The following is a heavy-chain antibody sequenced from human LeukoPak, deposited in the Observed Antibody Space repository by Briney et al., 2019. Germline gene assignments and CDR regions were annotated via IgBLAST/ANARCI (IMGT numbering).Heavy chain of an antibody. V-gene: IGHV1-18*01. CDR3: ARGSRDPYYYYYYGMDV. CDR2: ISAYNGNT. Sequence: GASVKVSCKASGYTFTSYGISWVRQAPGQGLEWMGWISAYNGNTNYAQKLQGRVTMTTDTSTSTAYMELRSLRSDDTAVYNCARGSRDPYYYYYYGMDVWGQGTTVTVSS. J-gene: IGHJ6*02. CDR1: GYTFTSYG.